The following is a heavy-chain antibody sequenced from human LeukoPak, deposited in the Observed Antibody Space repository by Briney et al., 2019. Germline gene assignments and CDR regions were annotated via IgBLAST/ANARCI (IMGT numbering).Heavy chain of an antibody. D-gene: IGHD6-19*01. Sequence: GASVKVSCKASGGTFSSYAISWVRQAPGQGLEWMGWINAGNGNTKYSQEFQGRVTITRDTSASTAYMELSSLRSEDTAVYYCARDPYSSGWYDYWGQGTLVTVSS. CDR2: INAGNGNT. V-gene: IGHV1-3*01. J-gene: IGHJ4*02. CDR3: ARDPYSSGWYDY. CDR1: GGTFSSYA.